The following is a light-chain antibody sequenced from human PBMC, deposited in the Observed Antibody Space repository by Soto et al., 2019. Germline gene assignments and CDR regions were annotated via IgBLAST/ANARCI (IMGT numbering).Light chain of an antibody. CDR2: AAS. CDR3: QQLNSYPPLT. J-gene: IGKJ5*01. V-gene: IGKV1-6*01. CDR1: QGIRND. Sequence: AIQMTQSPSSRSASLGDRVTITGPASQGIRNDVGWYQQKPGKAPKLLIYAASSLQSGVPSRFSGGASCTDFALTIISLQPEDFATYYCQQLNSYPPLTFGQGTRLEIK.